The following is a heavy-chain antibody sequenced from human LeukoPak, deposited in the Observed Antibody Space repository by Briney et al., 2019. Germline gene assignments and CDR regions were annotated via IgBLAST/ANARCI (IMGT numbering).Heavy chain of an antibody. V-gene: IGHV4-59*12. J-gene: IGHJ3*02. Sequence: SETLSLTCSVSGSLSSYSWSWIRQTPGKGLEWIAYIYDSGSTYYNPSLKSRVTISVDTSKNQFSLKLSSVTAADTAVYYCAYTMVRGVIITPNDAFDIWGQGTMVTVSS. D-gene: IGHD3-10*01. CDR1: GSLSSYS. CDR2: IYDSGST. CDR3: AYTMVRGVIITPNDAFDI.